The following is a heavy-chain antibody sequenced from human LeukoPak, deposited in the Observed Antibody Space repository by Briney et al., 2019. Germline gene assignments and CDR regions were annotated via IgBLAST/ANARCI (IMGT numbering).Heavy chain of an antibody. CDR3: AREISSSWEYYFDY. CDR2: MNPNSGNT. D-gene: IGHD6-13*01. CDR1: GYTFTGYY. V-gene: IGHV1-8*03. J-gene: IGHJ4*02. Sequence: ASVKVSCKASGYTFTGYYIQWVRQATGQGLEWMGWMNPNSGNTGYAQKFQGRVTITRNTSISTAYMELSSLRSEDTAVYYCAREISSSWEYYFDYWGQGTLVTVSS.